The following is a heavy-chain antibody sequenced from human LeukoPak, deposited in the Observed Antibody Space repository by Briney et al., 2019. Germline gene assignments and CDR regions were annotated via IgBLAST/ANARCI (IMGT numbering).Heavy chain of an antibody. Sequence: PSETLSLTCAVYGGSFSGYYWSWIRQPPGKGLEWIGEINHSGSTNYNPSLKSRVTISVDTSKNQFSLKLSSVTAADTAVYYCARWRGVYYDSRNYYFDYWGQGTLVTVSS. CDR1: GGSFSGYY. CDR2: INHSGST. D-gene: IGHD3-22*01. CDR3: ARWRGVYYDSRNYYFDY. V-gene: IGHV4-34*01. J-gene: IGHJ4*02.